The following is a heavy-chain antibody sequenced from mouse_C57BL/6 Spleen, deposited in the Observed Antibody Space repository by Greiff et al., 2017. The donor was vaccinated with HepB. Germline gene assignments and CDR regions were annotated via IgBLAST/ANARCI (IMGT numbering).Heavy chain of an antibody. V-gene: IGHV1-26*01. CDR3: ARSGDYSWCAY. CDR1: GYTFTDYY. J-gene: IGHJ3*01. CDR2: INPNNGGT. Sequence: VQLQQSGPELVKPGASVKISCKASGYTFTDYYMNWVKQSHGKSLEWIGDINPNNGGTSYNQKFKGKATLTVDKSSSTAYMALRSLTSEDSAVYYCARSGDYSWCAYWGQGTLVTVSA. D-gene: IGHD1-1*01.